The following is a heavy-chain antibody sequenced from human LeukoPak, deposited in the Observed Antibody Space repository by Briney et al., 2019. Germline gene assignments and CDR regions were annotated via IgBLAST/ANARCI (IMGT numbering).Heavy chain of an antibody. V-gene: IGHV3-66*01. CDR1: GFTFSSYS. J-gene: IGHJ4*02. D-gene: IGHD3-22*01. Sequence: GGSLRLSCAASGFTFSSYSMNWVRQAPGKGLEWVSVIYSGGSTYYADSVKGRFTISRDNSKNTLYLQMNSLGAEDTAVYYCARNFPHYYDTPNYFDYWGQGTLVTVSS. CDR3: ARNFPHYYDTPNYFDY. CDR2: IYSGGST.